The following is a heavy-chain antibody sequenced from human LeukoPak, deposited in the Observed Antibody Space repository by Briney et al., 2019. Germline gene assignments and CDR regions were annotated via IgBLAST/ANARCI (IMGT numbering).Heavy chain of an antibody. V-gene: IGHV4-34*01. D-gene: IGHD1-26*01. CDR2: TNHSGST. Sequence: PSETLSLTCAVYGGSFSGYYWSWIRQPPGKGLEWIGETNHSGSTNCNPSLKSRVTISVDTSKNQFSLKLSSVTAADTAVYYCASRSGSLNYWGQGTLVTVSS. CDR1: GGSFSGYY. J-gene: IGHJ4*02. CDR3: ASRSGSLNY.